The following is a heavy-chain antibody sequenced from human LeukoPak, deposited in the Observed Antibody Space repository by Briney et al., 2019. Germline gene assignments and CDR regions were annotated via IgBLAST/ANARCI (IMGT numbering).Heavy chain of an antibody. CDR1: GFTFSSYE. CDR2: ISSSGSTI. D-gene: IGHD3-3*01. Sequence: PGGSLRLSCAASGFTFSSYEMNWVRQAPGKGLEWVSYISSSGSTIYYADSVKGRFTISRDNAKNSLYLQMNSLRAEDTAVYYCASLIFGVAYFDYWGQGTLVTVSS. J-gene: IGHJ4*02. CDR3: ASLIFGVAYFDY. V-gene: IGHV3-48*03.